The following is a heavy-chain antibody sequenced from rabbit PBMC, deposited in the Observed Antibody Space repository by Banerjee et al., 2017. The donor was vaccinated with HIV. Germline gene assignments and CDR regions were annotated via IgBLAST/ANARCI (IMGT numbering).Heavy chain of an antibody. Sequence: QSLEESGGDLVKPGASLTLSCTASGFSFSSSYYMSWVRQAPGKGLEWIGIIYVGSVGSTYYASWAKGRFTISKTSSTTVTLQLNSLTAADTATYFCARDGSGWGANFNLWGPGTLVTVS. D-gene: IGHD4-1*01. J-gene: IGHJ4*01. CDR3: ARDGSGWGANFNL. V-gene: IGHV1S40*01. CDR1: GFSFSSSYY. CDR2: IYVGSVGST.